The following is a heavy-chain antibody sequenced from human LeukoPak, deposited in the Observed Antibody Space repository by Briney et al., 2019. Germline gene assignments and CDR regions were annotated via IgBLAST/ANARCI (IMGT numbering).Heavy chain of an antibody. CDR3: ARGYYESSGYCDY. Sequence: GRSLRLSCAASGFHFSNFAMHWVRRAPGKGLEWVALISYTGNNRNYADSVKGRFTISRDNSKSTLYLQMDSLRPDDTAVYYCARGYYESSGYCDYWGQGTTVTVSS. CDR2: ISYTGNNR. V-gene: IGHV3-30*03. J-gene: IGHJ4*02. D-gene: IGHD3-22*01. CDR1: GFHFSNFA.